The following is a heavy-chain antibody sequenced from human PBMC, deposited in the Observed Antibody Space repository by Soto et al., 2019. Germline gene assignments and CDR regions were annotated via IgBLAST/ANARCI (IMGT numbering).Heavy chain of an antibody. Sequence: QVQLVQSGAEVKKPGASVKVSCKASGYTFTSYAMHWVREAPGQRLEWMGWINAGNGNTKYSQKFQGRVTITRDTSACTAYMELSSLRSQDTAVYYCARSGSEVVPALARDWFDPWGQGTLVTLSS. D-gene: IGHD2-2*01. CDR1: GYTFTSYA. J-gene: IGHJ5*02. CDR2: INAGNGNT. V-gene: IGHV1-3*01. CDR3: ARSGSEVVPALARDWFDP.